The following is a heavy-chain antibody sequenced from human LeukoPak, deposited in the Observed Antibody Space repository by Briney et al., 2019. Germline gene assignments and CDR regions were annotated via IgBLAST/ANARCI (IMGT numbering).Heavy chain of an antibody. D-gene: IGHD3-16*01. CDR3: VRGGGELDY. V-gene: IGHV3-7*01. CDR1: GFTFTRFW. J-gene: IGHJ4*02. CDR2: IKEDGTEK. Sequence: GGSLRLSCAASGFTFTRFWMAWVRQAPGKGLQWVAHIKEDGTEKYYLDSVNGRFTIAKDDAKTSLFLQMSSLTAEDTSLYYCVRGGGELDYWGQGAPVTVSS.